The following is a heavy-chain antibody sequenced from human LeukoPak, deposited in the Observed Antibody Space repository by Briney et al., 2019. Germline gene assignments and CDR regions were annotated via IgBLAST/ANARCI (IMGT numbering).Heavy chain of an antibody. D-gene: IGHD2-2*01. Sequence: SETLSLTCTVSGGSISSGGYYWSWIRQHPGKGLEWIGYIYYSGNTYYNPSLKSRVTTSVDTSKNQFSLKLSSVTAADTAVYYCARKVVPAAISAFDIWGQGTMVTVSS. CDR1: GGSISSGGYY. CDR2: IYYSGNT. CDR3: ARKVVPAAISAFDI. J-gene: IGHJ3*02. V-gene: IGHV4-31*03.